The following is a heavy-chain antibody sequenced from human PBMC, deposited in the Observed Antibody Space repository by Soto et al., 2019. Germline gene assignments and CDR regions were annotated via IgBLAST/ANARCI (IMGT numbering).Heavy chain of an antibody. CDR1: GFTVSGEY. Sequence: GGSLRLSCAASGFTVSGEYMTWVRQAPGKGLVWVSHINSDGSVTNYADSVKGRFTISRDNAKNTLYLQMNSLRAEDTAVYYCARIAVPPRWGQGTLVTVSS. J-gene: IGHJ4*02. CDR2: INSDGSVT. D-gene: IGHD6-19*01. CDR3: ARIAVPPR. V-gene: IGHV3-74*01.